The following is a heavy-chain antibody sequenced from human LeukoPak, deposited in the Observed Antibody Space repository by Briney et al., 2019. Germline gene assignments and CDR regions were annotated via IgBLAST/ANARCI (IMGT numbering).Heavy chain of an antibody. Sequence: GGSLRLSCAASGFTSTYGMHWVRQAPGKGLEWVAFIRSDGSSKYFADSVKGRFTISRDNAKNSLYLQMNSLRAEDTALYYCARSYNDAFDIWGQGTMVTVSS. CDR3: ARSYNDAFDI. CDR1: GFTSTYG. D-gene: IGHD5-24*01. CDR2: IRSDGSSK. J-gene: IGHJ3*02. V-gene: IGHV3-30*02.